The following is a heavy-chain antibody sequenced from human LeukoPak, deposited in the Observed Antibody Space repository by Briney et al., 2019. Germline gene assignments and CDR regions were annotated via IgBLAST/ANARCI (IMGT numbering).Heavy chain of an antibody. J-gene: IGHJ4*02. CDR3: AKDRSIDSYHNPEVDY. CDR1: GFTISSYW. D-gene: IGHD5-18*01. CDR2: IKQDGSEK. V-gene: IGHV3-7*01. Sequence: GGSLRLSCAVSGFTISSYWMSWVRQAPGKGLEWAANIKQDGSEKYYLDSVKGRFTISRDNANNSLYLQMNSLRAEDTAVYYCAKDRSIDSYHNPEVDYWGQGTLVTVSS.